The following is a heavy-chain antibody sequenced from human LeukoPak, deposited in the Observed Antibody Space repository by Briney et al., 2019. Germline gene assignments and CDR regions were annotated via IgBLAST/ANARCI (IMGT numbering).Heavy chain of an antibody. CDR1: GFTFSTYG. Sequence: PGRPLRLSCAASGFTFSTYGMHCVRQAPGKGLEWVAVISYDGGKKYYADSVKGRFTISRDNSKNTLYLQMNSLRAEDTAVYYCAKALRVATILSFYYYGMDVWGQGTTVTVSS. J-gene: IGHJ6*02. CDR2: ISYDGGKK. D-gene: IGHD5-12*01. V-gene: IGHV3-30*18. CDR3: AKALRVATILSFYYYGMDV.